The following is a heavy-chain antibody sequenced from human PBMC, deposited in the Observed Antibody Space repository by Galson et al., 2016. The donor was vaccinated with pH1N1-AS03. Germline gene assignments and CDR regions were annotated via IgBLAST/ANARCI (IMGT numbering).Heavy chain of an antibody. V-gene: IGHV2-70*01. Sequence: PALVKPTQTLTLTCTFSGFSLNTGGMCVNWIRQPPGKALEWLALIAWDDDKYYRTSLKTRLTISKDIAKNQVVLTMTNMDPVDTGTYYCARTLNYNTGLDVWGPGATVTVSS. J-gene: IGHJ6*02. CDR1: GFSLNTGGMC. CDR3: ARTLNYNTGLDV. D-gene: IGHD5-24*01. CDR2: IAWDDDK.